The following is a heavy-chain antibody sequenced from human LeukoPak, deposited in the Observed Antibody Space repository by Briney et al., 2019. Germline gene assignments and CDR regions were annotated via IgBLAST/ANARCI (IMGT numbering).Heavy chain of an antibody. CDR1: GYTFTSYY. CDR2: INPSGGST. CDR3: ARDLANNLGYCSSTSCPYGMDV. J-gene: IGHJ6*02. D-gene: IGHD2-2*01. Sequence: ASVKVSRKASGYTFTSYYMHWVRQAPGQGLEWMGIINPSGGSTSYAQKFQGRVTMTRDTSTSTVYMELSSLRSEDTAVYYCARDLANNLGYCSSTSCPYGMDVWGQGTTVTVSS. V-gene: IGHV1-46*01.